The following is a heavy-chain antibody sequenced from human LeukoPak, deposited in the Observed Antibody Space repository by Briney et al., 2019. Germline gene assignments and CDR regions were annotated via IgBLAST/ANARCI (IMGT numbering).Heavy chain of an antibody. CDR1: GGSISGSTYY. Sequence: SETLSLTCTVSGGSISGSTYYWGWIRQPPGKGLEWTGSIFYSGRTYYNPSLKSRVTISVDTSKNQFSLKLSSVTAADTAVYYCARGGVVEDYYGMDVWGQGTTVTVSS. V-gene: IGHV4-39*07. D-gene: IGHD2-2*01. J-gene: IGHJ6*02. CDR2: IFYSGRT. CDR3: ARGGVVEDYYGMDV.